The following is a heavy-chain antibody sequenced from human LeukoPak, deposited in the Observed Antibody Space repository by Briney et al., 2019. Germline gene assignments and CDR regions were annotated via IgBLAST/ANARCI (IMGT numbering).Heavy chain of an antibody. Sequence: ASVKVSCKGSGYTFTDHYIHWVRQAPGQGLEWMGWISPNSGATNYAQKFQGRVTLTRDTSISTAYMVLSRLRSDDTAVYYCARDIHYYDSSGYYSTFDYWGQGTLVTVSS. J-gene: IGHJ4*02. V-gene: IGHV1-2*02. CDR3: ARDIHYYDSSGYYSTFDY. CDR1: GYTFTDHY. D-gene: IGHD3-22*01. CDR2: ISPNSGAT.